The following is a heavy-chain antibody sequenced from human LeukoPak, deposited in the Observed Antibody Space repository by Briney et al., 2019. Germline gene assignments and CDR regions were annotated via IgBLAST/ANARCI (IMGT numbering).Heavy chain of an antibody. CDR2: IKHDGSEK. CDR3: ARSSYDYVWGSYRSAEYFQH. D-gene: IGHD3-16*02. V-gene: IGHV3-7*01. CDR1: GFTFSSYW. J-gene: IGHJ1*01. Sequence: GGSLRLSCAASGFTFSSYWMGWVRQAPGKGLEWVANIKHDGSEKYYVDSVKGRFTISRDNAKNSLYLQMNSLRAEDTAVYYCARSSYDYVWGSYRSAEYFQHWGQGTLVTVSS.